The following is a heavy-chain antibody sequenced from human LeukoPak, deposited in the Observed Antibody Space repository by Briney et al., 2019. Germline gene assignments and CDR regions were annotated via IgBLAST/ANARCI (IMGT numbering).Heavy chain of an antibody. V-gene: IGHV3-30*04. CDR1: GVTFSTYA. CDR2: ISYDGSQK. J-gene: IGHJ4*02. Sequence: GGSLRHSCAVSGVTFSTYAMHWVRQAPGKGLEWVAVISYDGSQKYYADSVKGRFTISRDNSKNTLYLQMNSLRAEDTAVYSCVRGSYGYFYWGQGTLVTVSS. CDR3: VRGSYGYFY. D-gene: IGHD3-16*01.